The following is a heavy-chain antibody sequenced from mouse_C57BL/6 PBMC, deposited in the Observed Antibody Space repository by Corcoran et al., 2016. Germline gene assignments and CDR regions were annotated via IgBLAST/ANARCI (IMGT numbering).Heavy chain of an antibody. V-gene: IGHV1-76*01. CDR2: IYPGSGNT. CDR3: ARSIYFWYFDV. CDR1: GYTFTDYY. J-gene: IGHJ1*03. D-gene: IGHD2-1*01. Sequence: QVQLKQSGAELVRPGASVKLSCKASGYTFTDYYINWVKQRPGQGLEWIARIYPGSGNTYYNEKFKGKATLTAEKSSSTAYMQLSSLTSEDSAVYFCARSIYFWYFDVWGTGTTVTVSS.